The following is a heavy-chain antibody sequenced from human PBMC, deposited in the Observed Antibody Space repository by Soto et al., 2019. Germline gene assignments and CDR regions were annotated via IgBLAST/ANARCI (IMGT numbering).Heavy chain of an antibody. D-gene: IGHD3-22*01. V-gene: IGHV4-34*01. Sequence: SETLSLTCAVYGGSFSGYYWTWIRQPPGTGLEWIGEINHSGSTGSNPSLRSRVTFSVDTSKNQFSLKLSSVTAADTAVYYCARVHRPDSSGFYYWFDPWGQGTLVTVSS. CDR1: GGSFSGYY. CDR3: ARVHRPDSSGFYYWFDP. CDR2: INHSGST. J-gene: IGHJ5*02.